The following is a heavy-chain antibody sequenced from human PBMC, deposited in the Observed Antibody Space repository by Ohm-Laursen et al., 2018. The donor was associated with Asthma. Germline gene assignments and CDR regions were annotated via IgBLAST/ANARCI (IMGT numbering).Heavy chain of an antibody. V-gene: IGHV3-23*01. D-gene: IGHD2-2*01. Sequence: SLRLSCTASGFTFSSYAMSWVRQAPGKGLEWVSAISGSGGSTYYADSVKGRFTIPRDNSKNTLCLQMNSLRAEDTAVYYCAKGSPAMAGAFDIWGQGTMVTVSS. CDR2: ISGSGGST. CDR3: AKGSPAMAGAFDI. J-gene: IGHJ3*02. CDR1: GFTFSSYA.